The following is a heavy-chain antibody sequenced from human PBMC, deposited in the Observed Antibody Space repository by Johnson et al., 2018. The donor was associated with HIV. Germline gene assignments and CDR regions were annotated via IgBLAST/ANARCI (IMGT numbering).Heavy chain of an antibody. D-gene: IGHD2-21*01. J-gene: IGHJ3*01. CDR1: GFMFSDYW. V-gene: IGHV3-7*05. Sequence: VQLVESGGGLVQPGGSLRLSCVASGFMFSDYWMTWVRQAPGKGLEWVANIKQDGSEKYYLDSVKGRFSISRDNAKNSLDLQMNSLRAEDTAVYYCARDTSGEGRAGESWGQGTMVTVSS. CDR3: ARDTSGEGRAGES. CDR2: IKQDGSEK.